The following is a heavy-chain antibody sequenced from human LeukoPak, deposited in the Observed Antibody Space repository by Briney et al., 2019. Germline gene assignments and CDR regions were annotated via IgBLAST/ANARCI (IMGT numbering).Heavy chain of an antibody. Sequence: GGSLRLSCAASGFTFSSYGMHWVRQAPGKGLEGVAAISYDGSKKYYADSVKGRFIISRDNSKNTLCLQMNSLRAEDTAVYYCAKSYYYDSSGYYCRYWGQGTLVTVSS. D-gene: IGHD3-22*01. V-gene: IGHV3-30*18. CDR3: AKSYYYDSSGYYCRY. CDR2: ISYDGSKK. J-gene: IGHJ4*02. CDR1: GFTFSSYG.